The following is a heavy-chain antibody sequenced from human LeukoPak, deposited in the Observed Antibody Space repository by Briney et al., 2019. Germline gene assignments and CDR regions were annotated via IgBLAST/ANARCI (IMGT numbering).Heavy chain of an antibody. Sequence: SVKVSCKASGGTFSSYSISWVRQAPGQGLEWMGRIIPIFGTTNYAQKFQGRVTITTDESTSTAYMELGSLRFEDTAVYFCARTADRDRVDRRYNYFDYWGQGTLVTVSS. V-gene: IGHV1-69*05. J-gene: IGHJ4*02. CDR3: ARTADRDRVDRRYNYFDY. CDR1: GGTFSSYS. CDR2: IIPIFGTT. D-gene: IGHD5-24*01.